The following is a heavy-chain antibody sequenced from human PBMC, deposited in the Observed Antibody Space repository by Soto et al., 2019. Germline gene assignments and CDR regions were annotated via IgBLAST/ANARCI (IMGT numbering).Heavy chain of an antibody. CDR3: AIPLGKANYASFPTAFDI. CDR1: GGSISSTGYY. Sequence: QLQLQESGPGLVKPSETLSLTCSVSGGSISSTGYYWGWIRQPPGKGLEWIGNIHYSGNTYYNPYLTSRVILSVDTSKNQLSMKLSSVTAADTAVYYCAIPLGKANYASFPTAFDIWGQGTMVTVSS. V-gene: IGHV4-39*01. D-gene: IGHD1-7*01. J-gene: IGHJ3*02. CDR2: IHYSGNT.